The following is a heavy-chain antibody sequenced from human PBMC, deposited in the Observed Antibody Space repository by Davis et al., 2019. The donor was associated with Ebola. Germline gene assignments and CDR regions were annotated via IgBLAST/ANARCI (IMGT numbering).Heavy chain of an antibody. CDR3: ARGLLGCSGGSCYGLLFDY. CDR2: ISAYNGNT. D-gene: IGHD2-15*01. J-gene: IGHJ4*02. V-gene: IGHV1-18*01. Sequence: ASVKVSCKASGYTFTSYGISWVRQAPGQGLEWMGWISAYNGNTNSAQKLQGRVTMTTDTSTSTAYMELRSLRSDDTAVDYCARGLLGCSGGSCYGLLFDYWGQGTLVTVSS. CDR1: GYTFTSYG.